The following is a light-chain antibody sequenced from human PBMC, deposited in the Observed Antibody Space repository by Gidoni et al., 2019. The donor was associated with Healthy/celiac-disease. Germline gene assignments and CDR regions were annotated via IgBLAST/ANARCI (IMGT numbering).Light chain of an antibody. CDR3: QQYGSSPPIT. CDR1: QSVSSSY. CDR2: GAS. V-gene: IGKV3-20*01. J-gene: IGKJ5*01. Sequence: EIVLTQSPGTLSLSPGERATLSCRASQSVSSSYLDWYQQKPGQAPRLLIYGASSRATGIPDRFSGSGSGTDSTLTISRLEPEDFAVYYCQQYGSSPPITFGQGTRLEIK.